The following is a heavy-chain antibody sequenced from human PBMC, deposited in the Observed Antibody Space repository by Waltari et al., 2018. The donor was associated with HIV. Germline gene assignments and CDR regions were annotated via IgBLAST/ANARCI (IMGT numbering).Heavy chain of an antibody. D-gene: IGHD6-19*01. CDR2: INPNSGGT. CDR3: ATFSSGWDYNWFDP. Sequence: QVQLVQSGAEVTKPGASVKVSCKASGYTFTGSYMHWVRQAPGQGLEWMGWINPNSGGTNYAQKFQGRVTMTRDTSISTAYMELSRLRSDDTAVYYCATFSSGWDYNWFDPWGQGTLVTVSS. V-gene: IGHV1-2*02. J-gene: IGHJ5*02. CDR1: GYTFTGSY.